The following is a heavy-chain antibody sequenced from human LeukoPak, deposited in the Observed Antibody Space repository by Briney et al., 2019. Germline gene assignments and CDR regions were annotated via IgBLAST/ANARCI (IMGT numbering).Heavy chain of an antibody. V-gene: IGHV3-48*02. Sequence: GRSLRLSCAASGFTFSSYGMHWVRQAPGKGLEWVSYIGSSSSPISYADSVKGRFTISRDNAKNSLYLEMTSLRDEDTAVYYCARDYHYAFDYWGQGTLVTVSS. CDR1: GFTFSSYG. CDR3: ARDYHYAFDY. J-gene: IGHJ4*02. D-gene: IGHD4-17*01. CDR2: IGSSSSPI.